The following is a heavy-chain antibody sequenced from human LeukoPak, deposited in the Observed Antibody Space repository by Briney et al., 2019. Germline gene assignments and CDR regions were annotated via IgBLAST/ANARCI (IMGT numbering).Heavy chain of an antibody. Sequence: GGSLRLFCAASGFTFSSYSMNWVRQAPGKGLEWVSSISSSSYIYYADSVKGRFTISRDNAKNSMYLQMNSLRAEDTAVYYCARVGPHDAFDIWGQGTMVTVSS. CDR1: GFTFSSYS. CDR2: ISSSSYI. V-gene: IGHV3-21*01. CDR3: ARVGPHDAFDI. J-gene: IGHJ3*02.